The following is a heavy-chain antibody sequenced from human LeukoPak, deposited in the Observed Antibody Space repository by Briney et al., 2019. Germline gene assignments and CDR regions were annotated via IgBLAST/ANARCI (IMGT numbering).Heavy chain of an antibody. CDR3: ARALSLWLSNFDY. Sequence: GGSLRLSCAASGFIFNNYGMHWVRQAPGKGLEFVSAITCNGGSTYYANSVKGRFTISRDNSKNTLYLQMNSLRAEDTAVYYCARALSLWLSNFDYWGQGTLVTVSS. J-gene: IGHJ4*02. CDR1: GFIFNNYG. V-gene: IGHV3-64*01. CDR2: ITCNGGST. D-gene: IGHD5-18*01.